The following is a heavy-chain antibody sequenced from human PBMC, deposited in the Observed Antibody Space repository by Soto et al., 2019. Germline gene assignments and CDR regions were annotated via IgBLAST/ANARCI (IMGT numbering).Heavy chain of an antibody. J-gene: IGHJ4*02. D-gene: IGHD6-19*01. CDR2: FDPEDGET. V-gene: IGHV1-24*01. CDR3: ATDIRYSSGWYDSGIFDY. CDR1: GYTLTELS. Sequence: ASVKVSCKVSGYTLTELSMHWVRQAPGKGLEWMGGFDPEDGETIYAQKFQGRVTMTEDTSTDTAYMELSSLRSEDTAVHYCATDIRYSSGWYDSGIFDYWGQGTLVTVSS.